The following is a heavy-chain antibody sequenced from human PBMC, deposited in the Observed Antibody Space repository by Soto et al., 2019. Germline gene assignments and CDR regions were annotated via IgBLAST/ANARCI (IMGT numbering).Heavy chain of an antibody. D-gene: IGHD6-19*01. J-gene: IGHJ6*02. CDR2: IIPIFGKG. V-gene: IGHV1-69*12. Sequence: QVQLVQSGAEGKKPGSSVKVSCKASGGTFSRFGISWVRQAPGQGLEWMGGIIPIFGKGDYAPKFRGRVTFTADEVTTTVYPEMSSLSSGDTAVYYCARVAGPDFSHYYGIEVWGQGTTVTVSS. CDR3: ARVAGPDFSHYYGIEV. CDR1: GGTFSRFG.